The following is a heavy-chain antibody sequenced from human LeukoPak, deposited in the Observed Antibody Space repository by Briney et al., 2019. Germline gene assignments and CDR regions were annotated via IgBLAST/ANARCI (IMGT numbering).Heavy chain of an antibody. CDR1: GFTFSSYA. D-gene: IGHD3-3*01. Sequence: GGSLRLSCAASGFTFSSYAMSWVRQAPGKGLEWVSAISGSGGSTYYADSVKGRFTISRVNSKNTLYLQMNSLRAEDTAVYYCAKERDYDFWSGYSGGYYFDYWGQGTLVTVSS. J-gene: IGHJ4*02. CDR2: ISGSGGST. CDR3: AKERDYDFWSGYSGGYYFDY. V-gene: IGHV3-23*01.